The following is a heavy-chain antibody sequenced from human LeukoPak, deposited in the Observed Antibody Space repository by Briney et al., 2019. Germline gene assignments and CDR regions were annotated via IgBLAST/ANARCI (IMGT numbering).Heavy chain of an antibody. CDR3: AKDLLEQLVSRDY. D-gene: IGHD6-6*01. CDR1: GFTFSSYA. CDR2: ISGSGGST. V-gene: IGHV3-23*01. J-gene: IGHJ4*02. Sequence: GGSLRLSCAASGFTFSSYAMGWVRQAPGKGLEWVSAISGSGGSTYYADSVKGRFTISRDNSKNTLYLQMNSLRAEDTAVYYCAKDLLEQLVSRDYWGQGTLVTVSS.